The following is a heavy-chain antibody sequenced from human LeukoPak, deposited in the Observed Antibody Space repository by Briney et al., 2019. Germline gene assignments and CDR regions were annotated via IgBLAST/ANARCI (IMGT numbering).Heavy chain of an antibody. J-gene: IGHJ4*02. CDR1: GGSISTYY. V-gene: IGHV4-59*12. CDR3: ARDRSTMVRGVIPYFDY. CDR2: VYYSGST. Sequence: SETLSLTCTVSGGSISTYYWSWIRQPPGKGLEWIGYVYYSGSTNYNPSLMGRVTISVDTSKNQFSLKLSSVTAADTAVYYCARDRSTMVRGVIPYFDYWGQGTLVTVSS. D-gene: IGHD3-10*01.